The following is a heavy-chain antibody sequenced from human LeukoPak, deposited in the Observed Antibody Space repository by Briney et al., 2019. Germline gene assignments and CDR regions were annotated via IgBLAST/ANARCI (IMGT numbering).Heavy chain of an antibody. Sequence: GGSLRLSCSASGFTFDDYAVSWFRQAPGKGLEWVGFIRSKAFGGTPEYAASVRGRFTISRDDSKSIAYLQMNSLKTEDTAVYYCTRNTVIVHSDYWSQGTLVTVSS. D-gene: IGHD2-21*01. J-gene: IGHJ4*02. CDR2: IRSKAFGGTP. CDR1: GFTFDDYA. CDR3: TRNTVIVHSDY. V-gene: IGHV3-49*03.